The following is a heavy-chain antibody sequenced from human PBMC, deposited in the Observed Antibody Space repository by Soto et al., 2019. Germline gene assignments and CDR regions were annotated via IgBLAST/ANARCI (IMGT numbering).Heavy chain of an antibody. CDR2: ISGSGGST. CDR3: AKPPNPNVDTAMARAEYYMDV. D-gene: IGHD5-18*01. Sequence: GGSLRLSCAASGFTFSSYAMSWVRQAPGKGLEWVSAISGSGGSTYYADSVKGRFTISRSNAKNTLYLQMNSLRAEDTAVYYCAKPPNPNVDTAMARAEYYMDVWGKGTTVTVSS. V-gene: IGHV3-23*01. J-gene: IGHJ6*03. CDR1: GFTFSSYA.